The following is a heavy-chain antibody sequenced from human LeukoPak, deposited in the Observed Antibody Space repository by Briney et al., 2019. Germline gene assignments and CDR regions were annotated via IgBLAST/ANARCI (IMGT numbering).Heavy chain of an antibody. V-gene: IGHV4-34*01. J-gene: IGHJ4*02. CDR3: ARLPSGWQDFDY. CDR2: INHSGST. D-gene: IGHD6-19*01. CDR1: GGSISSYY. Sequence: SETLSLTCTVSGGSISSYYWSWIRQPPGKGLGWIGEINHSGSTNYNPSLKNRVTISVDTSKNQFSLKLSSVTAADTAVYYCARLPSGWQDFDYWGQGTLVTVSS.